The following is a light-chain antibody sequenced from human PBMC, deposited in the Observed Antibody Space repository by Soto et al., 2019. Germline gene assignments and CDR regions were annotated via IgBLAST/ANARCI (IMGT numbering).Light chain of an antibody. CDR2: SNN. J-gene: IGLJ3*02. CDR3: AACDDSLNGHWV. V-gene: IGLV1-44*01. Sequence: QSVLTQPPSASGTPGQRVTISCSGSSSNIGSNTVNWYQQLPGTAPKLLIYSNNQRPSGVPDRFSGSKSGTSASLAISGLQSEDEADYYCAACDDSLNGHWVFGGGTKVTVL. CDR1: SSNIGSNT.